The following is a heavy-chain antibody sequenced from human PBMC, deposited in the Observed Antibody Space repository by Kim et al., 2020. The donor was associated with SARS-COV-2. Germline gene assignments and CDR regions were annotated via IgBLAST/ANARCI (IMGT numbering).Heavy chain of an antibody. CDR2: INPNNGDI. CDR1: GYSFTGYY. J-gene: IGHJ1*01. V-gene: IGHV1-2*06. Sequence: ASVKVSCKPSGYSFTGYYIHWVRQAPGQGLEWMGRINPNNGDIDYAQKFHDRVMMTRDTSISTDYMDLGRLTSDDTAVYYCARGTRVSIIRGCIADPYF. CDR3: ARGTRVSIIRGCIADPYF. D-gene: IGHD3-10*01.